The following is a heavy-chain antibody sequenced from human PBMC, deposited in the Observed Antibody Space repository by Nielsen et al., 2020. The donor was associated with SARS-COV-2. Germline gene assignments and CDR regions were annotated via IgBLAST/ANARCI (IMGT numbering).Heavy chain of an antibody. V-gene: IGHV3-30*04. D-gene: IGHD3-10*01. Sequence: GESLKISCAASGFTFSSYAMHWVRQAPGKGLEWLAVMSYDGDSKYYVDSVRGRFSISRDISKNTLYLQMNGLKLEDTAVYSCARDQLYYGSGGFDYWGQGTLVTVSS. J-gene: IGHJ4*02. CDR3: ARDQLYYGSGGFDY. CDR2: MSYDGDSK. CDR1: GFTFSSYA.